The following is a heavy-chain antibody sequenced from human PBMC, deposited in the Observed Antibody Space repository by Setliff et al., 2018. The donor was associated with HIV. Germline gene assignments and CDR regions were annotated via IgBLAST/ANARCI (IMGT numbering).Heavy chain of an antibody. J-gene: IGHJ5*02. CDR1: GYTISAHG. D-gene: IGHD2-15*01. Sequence: SVKVSCKASGYTISAHGVSWVRHVPGHGLEWMGGIIPMYGVANYVQKFQGRVTITTDESTSTAYMELSSLRSEDTAVYYCALPYCGGGNCWSSASLPPAGWFDPWGQGTLVTVS. CDR2: IIPMYGVA. CDR3: ALPYCGGGNCWSSASLPPAGWFDP. V-gene: IGHV1-69*05.